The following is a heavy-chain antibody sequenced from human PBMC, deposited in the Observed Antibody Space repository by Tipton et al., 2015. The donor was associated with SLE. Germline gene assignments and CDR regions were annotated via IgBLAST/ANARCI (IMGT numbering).Heavy chain of an antibody. CDR3: ARIGPGHGDPFDF. V-gene: IGHV4-4*07. CDR1: GDSLSTNY. Sequence: TLSLTCSVSGDSLSTNYWNWIRQPAGKGLEWIGRMYGSGSPTHYNPSLESRVTMSVDTSQKQFSLKLTSVTAADTAVYYCARIGPGHGDPFDFWGQGALVTVSS. D-gene: IGHD3-22*01. CDR2: MYGSGSPT. J-gene: IGHJ4*02.